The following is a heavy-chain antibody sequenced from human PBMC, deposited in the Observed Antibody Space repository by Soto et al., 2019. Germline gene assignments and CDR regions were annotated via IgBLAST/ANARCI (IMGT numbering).Heavy chain of an antibody. J-gene: IGHJ4*02. CDR2: ISYDGSNK. Sequence: QVQLVESGGGVVQPGRSLRLSCAASGFTFSHYGIHWVRQAPGKGLEWLAVISYDGSNKHYADSVKGRFTVSRDNSKNTLYLQMNSPRAEDTAVYSCARYSGKYQGPIDYWGQGTLVTVSS. CDR1: GFTFSHYG. CDR3: ARYSGKYQGPIDY. D-gene: IGHD1-26*01. V-gene: IGHV3-30*03.